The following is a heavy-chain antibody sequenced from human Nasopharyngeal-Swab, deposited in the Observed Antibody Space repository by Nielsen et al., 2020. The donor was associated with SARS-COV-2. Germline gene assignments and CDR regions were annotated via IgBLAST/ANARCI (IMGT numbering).Heavy chain of an antibody. D-gene: IGHD3-10*01. CDR1: GYTFTSYA. CDR3: ARLTGRAGTTDY. J-gene: IGHJ4*02. CDR2: INAGNGNT. Sequence: ASVTVSCKASGYTFTSYAMHWVRQAPGQRLEWMGWINAGNGNTKYSQKFQARVTITRDTSASTAYMELSSLRSEDTAVYYCARLTGRAGTTDYWGQGTLVTVSS. V-gene: IGHV1-3*01.